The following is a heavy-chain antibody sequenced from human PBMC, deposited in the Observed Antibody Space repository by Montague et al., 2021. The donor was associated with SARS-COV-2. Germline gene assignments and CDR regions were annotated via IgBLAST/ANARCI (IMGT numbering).Heavy chain of an antibody. D-gene: IGHD3-9*01. CDR3: ATSTPHVLRYFDWLYAFDI. V-gene: IGHV1-24*01. J-gene: IGHJ3*02. CDR2: FDPEDGET. Sequence: SVKVSCKVSGCTLTELSMHWVRQAPGKGLEWMGGFDPEDGETIYAQKFQGRVTMTEDTSTDAAYMELSSLRSEDTAVYYCATSTPHVLRYFDWLYAFDIWGQGTMVTVSS. CDR1: GCTLTELS.